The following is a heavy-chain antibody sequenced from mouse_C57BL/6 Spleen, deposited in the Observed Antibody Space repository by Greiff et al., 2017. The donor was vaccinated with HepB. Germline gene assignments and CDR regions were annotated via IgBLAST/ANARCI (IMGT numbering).Heavy chain of an antibody. Sequence: DVHLVESGGGLVKPGGSLKLSCAASGFTFSSYAMSWVRQTPEKRLEWVATISDGGSYTYYPDNVKGRFTISRDNAKNNLYLQMSHLKSEDTAMYYCARDRGATAYFDVWGTGTTVTVSS. CDR3: ARDRGATAYFDV. CDR1: GFTFSSYA. J-gene: IGHJ1*03. CDR2: ISDGGSYT. V-gene: IGHV5-4*01. D-gene: IGHD1-2*01.